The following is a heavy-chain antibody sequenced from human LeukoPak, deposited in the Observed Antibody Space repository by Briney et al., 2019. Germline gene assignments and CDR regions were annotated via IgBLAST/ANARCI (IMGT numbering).Heavy chain of an antibody. CDR2: ISAYNGNT. J-gene: IGHJ4*02. D-gene: IGHD6-13*01. CDR1: GYTFTSYG. CDR3: ARYEPAGTPVGY. Sequence: RWASVKVSCKASGYTFTSYGISWVRQAPGQGLEWMGWISAYNGNTNYAQKLQGRVSMTTDTSTSTAYMELKSLRSDDTAVYYCARYEPAGTPVGYWGQGTLVTVSS. V-gene: IGHV1-18*01.